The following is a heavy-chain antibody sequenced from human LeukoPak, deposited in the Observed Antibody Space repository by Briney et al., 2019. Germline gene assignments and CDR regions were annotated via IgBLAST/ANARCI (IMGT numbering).Heavy chain of an antibody. V-gene: IGHV3-23*01. D-gene: IGHD1-14*01. J-gene: IGHJ4*02. Sequence: GGSLRLSCAASGFSFSSYGMHWVRQAPGKGLEWVSAISGSGGNTYYADSVKGRFTISRDNSKNTLYLQMNSLRAEDTALYYCAKPAKTDYADHWGQGTLVTVSS. CDR2: ISGSGGNT. CDR3: AKPAKTDYADH. CDR1: GFSFSSYG.